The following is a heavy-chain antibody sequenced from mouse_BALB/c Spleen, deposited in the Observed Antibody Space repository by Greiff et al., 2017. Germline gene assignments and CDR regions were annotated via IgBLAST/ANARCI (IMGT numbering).Heavy chain of an antibody. CDR2: ISYDGSN. D-gene: IGHD4-1*01. CDR3: ARERTGKAFAY. Sequence: EVQLQQSGPGLVKPSQSLSLTCSVTGYSITSGYYWNWIRQFPGNKLEWMGYISYDGSNNYNPSLKNRISITRDTSKNQFFLKLNSVTTEDTATYYCARERTGKAFAYWGQGTLVTVSA. V-gene: IGHV3-6*02. CDR1: GYSITSGYY. J-gene: IGHJ3*01.